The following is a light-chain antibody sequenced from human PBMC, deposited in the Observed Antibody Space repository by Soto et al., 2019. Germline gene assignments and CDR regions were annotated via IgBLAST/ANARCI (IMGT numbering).Light chain of an antibody. Sequence: DIQMTQSPSSLSASVGVRVTIPCRASQSISSYLNWYQQKPGKAPKLLIYAASSLQSGVPSRFSGSGSGTDFTLTISSLQPEDFATYYCQQSRTFGQGTKVDI. CDR3: QQSRT. CDR2: AAS. CDR1: QSISSY. V-gene: IGKV1-39*01. J-gene: IGKJ1*01.